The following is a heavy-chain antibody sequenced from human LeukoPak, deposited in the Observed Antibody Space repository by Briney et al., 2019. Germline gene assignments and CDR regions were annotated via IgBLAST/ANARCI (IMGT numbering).Heavy chain of an antibody. J-gene: IGHJ4*02. CDR1: GFTFSDYY. V-gene: IGHV3-11*01. D-gene: IGHD3-9*01. CDR3: ARDGHYDILTGLFDY. Sequence: GRSLRLSCAASGFTFSDYYMSWLRQAPGKGLEWVSYISSSGSTIYYADSVKGRFTISRDNAKNSLYLQVNSLRAEDTAVYYCARDGHYDILTGLFDYWGQGTLVTVSS. CDR2: ISSSGSTI.